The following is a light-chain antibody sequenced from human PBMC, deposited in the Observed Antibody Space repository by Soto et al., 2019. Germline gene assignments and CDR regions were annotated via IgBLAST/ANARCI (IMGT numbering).Light chain of an antibody. V-gene: IGLV1-44*01. J-gene: IGLJ2*01. CDR1: SSDIGRNT. CDR3: AAWDDSLNVVV. CDR2: SNN. Sequence: QLVLTQPPSASGTPGQRVTISCSGGSSDIGRNTVNWYQQLPGTAPTLLIYSNNQRPSGVPDRFSGSKSGTSASLAISGLQSEDEADYYCAAWDDSLNVVVFGGGTKLTVL.